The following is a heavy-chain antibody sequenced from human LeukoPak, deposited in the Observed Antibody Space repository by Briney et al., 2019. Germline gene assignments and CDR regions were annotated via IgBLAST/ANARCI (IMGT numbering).Heavy chain of an antibody. V-gene: IGHV1-69*13. Sequence: EASVKVSCKASGGTFSSYAISWVRQAPGQGLEWMGGIIPIFGTANYAQKFQGRVTITADESTSTAYMELSSLRSEDTAVYYCARDRVPAPSGVAAAGSLRGQGTLVTVSS. CDR2: IIPIFGTA. J-gene: IGHJ4*02. D-gene: IGHD6-13*01. CDR1: GGTFSSYA. CDR3: ARDRVPAPSGVAAAGSL.